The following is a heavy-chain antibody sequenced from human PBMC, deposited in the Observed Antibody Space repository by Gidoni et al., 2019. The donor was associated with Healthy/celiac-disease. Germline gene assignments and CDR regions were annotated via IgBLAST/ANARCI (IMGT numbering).Heavy chain of an antibody. CDR2: ISSSSSYI. CDR1: GFTFRRYR. J-gene: IGHJ6*03. CDR3: AREEVRCSSTSCYRDYYYMDV. Sequence: EVQLVESGGGLVKPGGSLRLPCAASGFTFRRYRMNWVRQAPGKGLEWVSSISSSSSYIYYADSVKGRFTISRDNAKNSLYLQMNSLRAEDTAVYYCAREEVRCSSTSCYRDYYYMDVWGKGTTVTVSS. V-gene: IGHV3-21*01. D-gene: IGHD2-2*01.